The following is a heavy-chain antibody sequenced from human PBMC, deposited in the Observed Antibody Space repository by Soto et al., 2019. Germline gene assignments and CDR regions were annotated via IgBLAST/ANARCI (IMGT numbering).Heavy chain of an antibody. D-gene: IGHD2-2*01. V-gene: IGHV1-18*01. Sequence: ASVKVSCKASDYTFSNYAISWVRQAPGQGLEWMGWISVYNGNTNYAQNFQGRVSMTTDTSTSTVYMELRNLRSDDTAVYYCARGVVVPAATGKTWFDPWGQGTLVTVSS. CDR3: ARGVVVPAATGKTWFDP. CDR2: ISVYNGNT. J-gene: IGHJ5*02. CDR1: DYTFSNYA.